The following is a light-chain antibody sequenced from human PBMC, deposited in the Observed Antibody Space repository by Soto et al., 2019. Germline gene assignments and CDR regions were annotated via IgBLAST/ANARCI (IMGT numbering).Light chain of an antibody. Sequence: QSALTQPRSVSGSPGQSVTISCTGTGNDVGAYNYVSWYQQHPGRPPKLLIYGVVRWPSGVPDRFSGSKSGNTASLTISGLQAEDEADYYCSSYAGSSNVFGTGTKVTVL. CDR3: SSYAGSSNV. CDR2: GVV. V-gene: IGLV2-11*01. J-gene: IGLJ1*01. CDR1: GNDVGAYNY.